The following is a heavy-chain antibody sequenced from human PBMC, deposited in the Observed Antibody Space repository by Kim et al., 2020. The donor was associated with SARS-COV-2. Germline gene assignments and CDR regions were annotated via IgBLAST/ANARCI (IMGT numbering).Heavy chain of an antibody. CDR3: SIFERFTSDWSEGDWFAP. D-gene: IGHD6-19*01. Sequence: SVKVSCKASGDTFRSYSISWVRQAPGQGLEWMGGFIPILGTSKYARNFQDRVTISADESTSTAYMELRSLRSEDTAVYFCSIFERFTSDWSEGDWFAPWGQGTLVTVSS. J-gene: IGHJ5*02. CDR2: FIPILGTS. V-gene: IGHV1-69*13. CDR1: GDTFRSYS.